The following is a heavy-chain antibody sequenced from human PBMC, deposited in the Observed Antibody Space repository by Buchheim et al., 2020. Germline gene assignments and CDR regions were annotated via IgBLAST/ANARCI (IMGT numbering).Heavy chain of an antibody. CDR2: IDEYGTIT. V-gene: IGHV3-74*01. CDR1: GFTFSRFW. D-gene: IGHD6-25*01. Sequence: EVQLVESGGGLIQPGGSLRLSCAASGFTFSRFWMHWVRQAPGKRLVWVSRIDEYGTITNYADSVKGRFTISRDNARNTLYLQMNSLRVEDTAVYYCVRDLVGGSDYGGQGIL. J-gene: IGHJ4*02. CDR3: VRDLVGGSDY.